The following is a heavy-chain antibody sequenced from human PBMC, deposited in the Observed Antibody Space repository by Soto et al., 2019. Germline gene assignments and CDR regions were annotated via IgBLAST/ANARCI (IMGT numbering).Heavy chain of an antibody. CDR2: IYYSGST. CDR1: GDSISSSTYF. Sequence: SETLSLTCTVSGDSISSSTYFWGWVRQPPGKGLEWIGSIYYSGSTYYNPSLKSRVTISVDTSKNHFSLKLSSVTAADTAVYYCAREDYYYDSSPKYGMDVWGQGTTVTAP. J-gene: IGHJ6*02. D-gene: IGHD3-22*01. V-gene: IGHV4-39*02. CDR3: AREDYYYDSSPKYGMDV.